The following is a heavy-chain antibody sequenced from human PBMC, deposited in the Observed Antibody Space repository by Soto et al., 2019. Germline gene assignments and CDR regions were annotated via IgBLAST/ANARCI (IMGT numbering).Heavy chain of an antibody. CDR2: IYYSGST. J-gene: IGHJ4*02. CDR1: GGSISSGGYY. Sequence: QVQLQESGPGLVKPSQTLSLTCTVSGGSISSGGYYWSWIRQHPGKGLEWIGYIYYSGSTYYNPSLKSRVTISVDTSKNQFSLKLSSVTAADTAVYYCARVAIFFRKDIVATRYYFDYWGQGTLVTVSS. V-gene: IGHV4-31*03. D-gene: IGHD5-12*01. CDR3: ARVAIFFRKDIVATRYYFDY.